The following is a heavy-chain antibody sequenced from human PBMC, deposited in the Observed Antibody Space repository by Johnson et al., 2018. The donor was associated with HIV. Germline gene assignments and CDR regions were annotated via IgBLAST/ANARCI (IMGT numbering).Heavy chain of an antibody. Sequence: QVQLVESGGGVVQPGRSLRLSCAASGFTFRSYGMHWVRQAPGKGLEWEAVIWYDGLNKYYADSVTGRFTISRDNAKNTLYLQMNSLRAEDTAVYYCARDGTRYYYDSSGSRGTFDIWGQGTMVTVSS. CDR1: GFTFRSYG. J-gene: IGHJ3*02. CDR3: ARDGTRYYYDSSGSRGTFDI. V-gene: IGHV3-33*01. CDR2: IWYDGLNK. D-gene: IGHD3-22*01.